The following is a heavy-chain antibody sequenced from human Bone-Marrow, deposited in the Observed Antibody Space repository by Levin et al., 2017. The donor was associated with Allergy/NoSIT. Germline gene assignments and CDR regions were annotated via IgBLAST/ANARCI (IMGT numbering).Heavy chain of an antibody. CDR1: GFTFDDYA. CDR2: ISWNSGSI. CDR3: AKCSRAVAGTELDY. Sequence: SLKISCAASGFTFDDYAMHWVRQAPGKGLEWVSGISWNSGSIGYADSVKGRFTISRDNAKNSLYLQMNSLRAEDTALYYCAKCSRAVAGTELDYWGQGTLVTVSS. J-gene: IGHJ4*02. D-gene: IGHD6-19*01. V-gene: IGHV3-9*01.